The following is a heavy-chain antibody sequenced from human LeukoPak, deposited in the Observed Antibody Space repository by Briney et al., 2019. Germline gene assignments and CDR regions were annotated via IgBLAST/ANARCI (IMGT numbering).Heavy chain of an antibody. CDR3: ARASYCSGGICYYYY. Sequence: GGSLRLSCAASGFTFTSYTMSWVRQAPGKGLEWVSTISGSGSSAYYADSVKGRFTISRDNSKNTLYLQMSSLRAEDTAVYYCARASYCSGGICYYYYWGQGTLVTVSS. V-gene: IGHV3-23*01. CDR2: ISGSGSSA. D-gene: IGHD2-15*01. J-gene: IGHJ4*02. CDR1: GFTFTSYT.